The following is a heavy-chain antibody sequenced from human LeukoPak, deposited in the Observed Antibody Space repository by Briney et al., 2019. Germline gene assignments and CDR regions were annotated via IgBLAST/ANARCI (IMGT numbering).Heavy chain of an antibody. CDR3: ARDHGSSKEDDAFDI. J-gene: IGHJ3*02. Sequence: GASVKVSCKASGYTFTSNAMHWVRQAPGQRPEWMGWINAGNGNTKYSQYFQGRVTITGDTSASTAYMELSSLRSEDTAVCYCARDHGSSKEDDAFDIWGQGTMVTVSS. CDR1: GYTFTSNA. V-gene: IGHV1-3*01. CDR2: INAGNGNT. D-gene: IGHD6-13*01.